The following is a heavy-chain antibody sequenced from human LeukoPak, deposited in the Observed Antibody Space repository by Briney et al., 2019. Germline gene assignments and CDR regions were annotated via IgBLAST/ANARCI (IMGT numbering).Heavy chain of an antibody. CDR2: IIPIFGTA. CDR1: GGTFSSYA. Sequence: GASVKVSCKASGGTFSSYAISWVRQAPGQGLEWMGGIIPIFGTANYAQKFQGRVTITADESTSTAYMELSSLRYEDTAVYYCARDHYGDYPGLFDYWGQGTLVTVSS. CDR3: ARDHYGDYPGLFDY. J-gene: IGHJ4*02. D-gene: IGHD4-17*01. V-gene: IGHV1-69*13.